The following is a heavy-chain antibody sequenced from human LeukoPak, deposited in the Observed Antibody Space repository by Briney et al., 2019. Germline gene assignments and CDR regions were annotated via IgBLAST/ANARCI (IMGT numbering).Heavy chain of an antibody. CDR1: GGSFSGYY. Sequence: SETLSLTCAVYGGSFSGYYWGWIRQPPGKGLEWIGSIYHSGSTYYNPSLKSRVTISVDTSKNQFSLKLSSVTAADTAVYYCANLLLYGDYFDYWGQGTLVTVSS. D-gene: IGHD4-17*01. CDR2: IYHSGST. J-gene: IGHJ4*02. V-gene: IGHV4-38-2*01. CDR3: ANLLLYGDYFDY.